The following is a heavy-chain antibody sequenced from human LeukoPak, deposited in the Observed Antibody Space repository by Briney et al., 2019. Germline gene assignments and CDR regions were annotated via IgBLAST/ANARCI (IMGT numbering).Heavy chain of an antibody. J-gene: IGHJ6*02. CDR3: ATSIRGGYYYGMDV. CDR2: INTSGST. D-gene: IGHD3-10*01. Sequence: SETLSLTCTVSGGSISSYYWSWIRQPAGKGLEWIGRINTSGSTNYNPSLKSRVTISVDTSKNQFSLKLSSVTAADTAVYYCATSIRGGYYYGMDVWGQGTTVTVSS. V-gene: IGHV4-4*07. CDR1: GGSISSYY.